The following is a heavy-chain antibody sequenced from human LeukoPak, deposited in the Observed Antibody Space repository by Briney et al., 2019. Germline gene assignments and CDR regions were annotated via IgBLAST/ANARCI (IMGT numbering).Heavy chain of an antibody. CDR1: GGSLRSDY. Sequence: ASETLSLTCTVSGGSLRSDYWNWIRQSPTKGLEWIGYVYYSGSTSYNPSLKSRVTISVNTSKNQLSLKLSSVTAADTAVYYCARANRNFCVTTDCYVLDYWGQGTQVTVSS. V-gene: IGHV4-59*01. D-gene: IGHD2-21*02. CDR3: ARANRNFCVTTDCYVLDY. CDR2: VYYSGST. J-gene: IGHJ4*02.